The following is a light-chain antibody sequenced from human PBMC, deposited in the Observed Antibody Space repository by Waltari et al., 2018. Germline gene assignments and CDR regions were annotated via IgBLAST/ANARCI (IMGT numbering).Light chain of an antibody. CDR2: DTY. CDR1: SGPVPTPST. Sequence: QTVVTPAPSWSVSPGGTVTITCGLSSGPVPTPSTPYWFQQAPGQAPRTLIFDTYTRSSGVPDRFSGSILDNKAALTITGAQVDDESDYYCAVSMRSGIWVFGGGTKLTVL. CDR3: AVSMRSGIWV. J-gene: IGLJ3*02. V-gene: IGLV8-61*01.